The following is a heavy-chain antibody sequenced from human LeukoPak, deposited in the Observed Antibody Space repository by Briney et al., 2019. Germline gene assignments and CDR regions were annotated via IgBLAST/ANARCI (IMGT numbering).Heavy chain of an antibody. Sequence: ASVKLSCKASGYPFTGYYMHWVREAPGHGLEWRGWINLNSGGTNYAQKLQGRVTMTRDTSISTAYMELSRLRSDDTGVYYCARAARVVVPVWWFDPWGQGTLVTVSS. D-gene: IGHD3-22*01. CDR2: INLNSGGT. V-gene: IGHV1-2*02. CDR1: GYPFTGYY. J-gene: IGHJ5*02. CDR3: ARAARVVVPVWWFDP.